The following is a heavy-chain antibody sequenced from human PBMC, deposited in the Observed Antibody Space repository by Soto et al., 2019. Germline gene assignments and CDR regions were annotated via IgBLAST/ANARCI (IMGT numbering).Heavy chain of an antibody. CDR3: GGGRPPVPY. V-gene: IGHV4-59*01. CDR1: GGSISSYY. J-gene: IGHJ4*02. D-gene: IGHD3-10*01. Sequence: QVQLQESGPGLVKPSETLSLTCSVSGGSISSYYWSWIRQSPGKGLEWIGSIYYTGSTNYNPSLNIRFPISGDPPKTGSSLMLSSGPAGARAFFSWGGGRPPVPYGGREPLVPVP. CDR2: IYYTGST.